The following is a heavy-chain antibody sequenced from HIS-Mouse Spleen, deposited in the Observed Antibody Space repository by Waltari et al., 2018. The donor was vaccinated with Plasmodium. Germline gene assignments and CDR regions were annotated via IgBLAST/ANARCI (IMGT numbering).Heavy chain of an antibody. CDR2: INPNSGGT. Sequence: AEVKKPGASVKVSCKASGYTFTGYYMHWVRQAPGQGLEWMGWINPNSGGTNYAQKYQGRVTMTSDTSISTAYMELSSLGSDDTAVYYCARVLGYKAAAGTFVEYYQHWGQGTLVTVSS. D-gene: IGHD6-13*01. V-gene: IGHV1-2*02. J-gene: IGHJ1*01. CDR3: ARVLGYKAAAGTFVEYYQH. CDR1: GYTFTGYY.